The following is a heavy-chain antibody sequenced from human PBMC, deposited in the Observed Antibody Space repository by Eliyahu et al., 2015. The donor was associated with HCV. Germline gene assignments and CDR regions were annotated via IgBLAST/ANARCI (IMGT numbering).Heavy chain of an antibody. D-gene: IGHD4-17*01. CDR3: ARQPYGDLYFDY. CDR1: GXSIXSGYY. CDR2: IYXSGST. Sequence: QVQLXESGPGLVXPSETLSLPCTVSGXSIXSGYYWGWIRQPPGKGLEWIGSIYXSGSTYYNXSLKSRVTISVDTSKNQFSLKLSSVTAADTAVYYCARQPYGDLYFDYWGQGTLVTVSS. J-gene: IGHJ4*02. V-gene: IGHV4-38-2*02.